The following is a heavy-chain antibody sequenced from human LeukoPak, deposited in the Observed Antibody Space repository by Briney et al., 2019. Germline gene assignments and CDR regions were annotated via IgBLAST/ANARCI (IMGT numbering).Heavy chain of an antibody. Sequence: KPSETRSLTCTVSGGSISSYYWSWIRQPPGKGLEWIGYIYYSGSTNYNPSLKSRVTISVDTSKNQFSLKLSSVTAADTAVYYCARDLAAAGTIGYYYGMDVWGQGTTVTVSS. J-gene: IGHJ6*02. V-gene: IGHV4-59*01. D-gene: IGHD6-13*01. CDR3: ARDLAAAGTIGYYYGMDV. CDR1: GGSISSYY. CDR2: IYYSGST.